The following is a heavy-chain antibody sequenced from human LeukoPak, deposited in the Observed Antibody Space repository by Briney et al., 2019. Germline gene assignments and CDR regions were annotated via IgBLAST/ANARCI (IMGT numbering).Heavy chain of an antibody. V-gene: IGHV3-23*01. D-gene: IGHD2-15*01. CDR1: GFTFRNYA. CDR2: LNAGGGST. Sequence: PGGSLRLSCAASGFTFRNYAMSWVRQAPGKGLEWVSALNAGGGSTHYADSVKGRFTISRDNSKNTLYLQMNSLGVEDTAVYYCATPIRDRYCSGGSCYSPFDFWGRGTLVTVSS. CDR3: ATPIRDRYCSGGSCYSPFDF. J-gene: IGHJ4*02.